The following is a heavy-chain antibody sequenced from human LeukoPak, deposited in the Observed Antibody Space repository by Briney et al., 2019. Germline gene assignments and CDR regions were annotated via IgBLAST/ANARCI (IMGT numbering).Heavy chain of an antibody. Sequence: SETLSLTCTVSGGSISSYYWSWIRQPPGKGLEWIGYIYYSGSTNYNPSLKSRVTISVDTSKNQFSLKLSSVTAADTAVYYCASSVAYCGGDCYIGYWGQGTLVTVSS. J-gene: IGHJ4*02. CDR1: GGSISSYY. V-gene: IGHV4-59*01. CDR2: IYYSGST. D-gene: IGHD2-21*02. CDR3: ASSVAYCGGDCYIGY.